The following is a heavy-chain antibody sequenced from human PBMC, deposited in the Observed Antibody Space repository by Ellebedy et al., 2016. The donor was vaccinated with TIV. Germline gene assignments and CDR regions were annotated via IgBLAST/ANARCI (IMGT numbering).Heavy chain of an antibody. V-gene: IGHV5-10-1*01. J-gene: IGHJ5*02. CDR2: IDPSDSYT. CDR3: ARQRYYDSSGYSKGRFDP. CDR1: GYSFTSYW. D-gene: IGHD3-22*01. Sequence: GESLKISXKGSGYSFTSYWISWVRQMPGKGLEWMGRIDPSDSYTNYSPSFQGHVTISADKSISTAYLQWSSLKASDTAMYYCARQRYYDSSGYSKGRFDPWGQGTLVTVSS.